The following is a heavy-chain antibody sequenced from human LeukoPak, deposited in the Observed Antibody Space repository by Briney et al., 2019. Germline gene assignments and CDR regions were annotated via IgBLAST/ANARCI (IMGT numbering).Heavy chain of an antibody. V-gene: IGHV1-8*01. Sequence: ASVKVSCKASGYICTGHDINWVRQATGQGLEWMGWRNPKSGKTGIPQKFQGRVTMTSNPSIHTVYMELSSLRFEDTAVYYCARDESGYEWFDPWGQGTLVTVSS. CDR3: ARDESGYEWFDP. J-gene: IGHJ5*02. D-gene: IGHD5-12*01. CDR1: GYICTGHD. CDR2: RNPKSGKT.